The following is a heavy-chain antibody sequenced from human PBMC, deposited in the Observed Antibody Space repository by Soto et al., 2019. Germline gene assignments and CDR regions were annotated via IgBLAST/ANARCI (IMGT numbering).Heavy chain of an antibody. D-gene: IGHD1-1*01. Sequence: SETLSLTCTVSGGSISSGDYYWSWIRQPPGKGLEWIGDIYYSGSTYYNPSLKSRVTISVDASKKQFSLKLSSVTAADTAVYYCDRGSGDTTIGAYYYGMDVWGQGITVTVFS. CDR1: GGSISSGDYY. CDR2: IYYSGST. CDR3: DRGSGDTTIGAYYYGMDV. J-gene: IGHJ6*02. V-gene: IGHV4-30-4*01.